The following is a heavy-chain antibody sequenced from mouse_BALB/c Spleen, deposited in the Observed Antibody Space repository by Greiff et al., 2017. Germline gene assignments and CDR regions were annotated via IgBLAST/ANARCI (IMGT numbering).Heavy chain of an antibody. CDR1: GFTFSSYA. J-gene: IGHJ2*01. CDR3: ARSYYYGSSYASY. V-gene: IGHV5-6-5*01. CDR2: ISSGGST. Sequence: EVQRVESGGGLVKPGGSLKLSCAASGFTFSSYAMSWVRQTPEKRLEWVASISSGGSTYYPDSVKGRFTISRDNARNILYLQMSSLRSEDTAMYYCARSYYYGSSYASYWGQGTTLTVSS. D-gene: IGHD1-1*01.